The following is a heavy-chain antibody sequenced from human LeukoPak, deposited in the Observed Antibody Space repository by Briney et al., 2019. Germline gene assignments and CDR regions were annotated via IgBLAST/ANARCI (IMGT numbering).Heavy chain of an antibody. Sequence: PSETLSLTCSVSDGSINSYYWNWIRRPPGKGLEWIGYIYYNGNTNYSPSLKSRVTMSVDTSKNLFSLKVSSVTAADTAVYYCARGRSNYYGMDVWGQGTTVTVSS. D-gene: IGHD1-26*01. V-gene: IGHV4-59*01. CDR1: DGSINSYY. J-gene: IGHJ6*02. CDR3: ARGRSNYYGMDV. CDR2: IYYNGNT.